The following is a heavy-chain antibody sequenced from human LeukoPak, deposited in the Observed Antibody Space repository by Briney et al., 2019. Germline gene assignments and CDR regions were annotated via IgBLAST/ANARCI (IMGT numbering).Heavy chain of an antibody. CDR3: ARVTAVAGTSVGVDA. Sequence: GGSLRLSCAASGFTFSTYGMSWVRQTPGKGLVWVSRINSDASVTTYADSVKGRFTISRDNAKNTLYLQMNSLRAEDTAVYYCARVTAVAGTSVGVDAWGQGILVTVS. J-gene: IGHJ4*02. D-gene: IGHD6-19*01. CDR2: INSDASVT. CDR1: GFTFSTYG. V-gene: IGHV3-74*01.